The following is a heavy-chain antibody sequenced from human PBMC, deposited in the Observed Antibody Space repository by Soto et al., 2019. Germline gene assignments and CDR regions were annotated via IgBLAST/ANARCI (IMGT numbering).Heavy chain of an antibody. J-gene: IGHJ4*02. V-gene: IGHV4-4*02. CDR1: GASISTNNW. Sequence: SETLSLTCAVSGASISTNNWWCWVRQPPGKGLEWIGEVYHSGSTNCNPSLKSRVTISIDKSKNQFSLRLTSMTAADTAVYYCAVPGAGDFDYWSQGTLVTVSS. CDR2: VYHSGST. CDR3: AVPGAGDFDY. D-gene: IGHD6-13*01.